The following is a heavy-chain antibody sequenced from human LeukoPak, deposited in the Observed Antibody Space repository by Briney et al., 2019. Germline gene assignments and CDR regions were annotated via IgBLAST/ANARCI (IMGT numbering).Heavy chain of an antibody. J-gene: IGHJ3*02. Sequence: ASVKVSCKASGYTFTSYYMHWVRQAPGQGLEWMGIINPSGGSTSYAQKFQGRVTMTRDTSMSTVYMELSSLRSEDTAVYYCAREGHYYDSSGYYPGMAFDIWGQGTMVTVSS. CDR2: INPSGGST. D-gene: IGHD3-22*01. V-gene: IGHV1-46*01. CDR1: GYTFTSYY. CDR3: AREGHYYDSSGYYPGMAFDI.